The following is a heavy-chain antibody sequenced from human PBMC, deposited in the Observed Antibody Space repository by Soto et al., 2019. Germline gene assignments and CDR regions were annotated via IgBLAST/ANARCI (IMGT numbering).Heavy chain of an antibody. CDR1: GYSFTSYW. V-gene: IGHV5-51*01. D-gene: IGHD2-15*01. CDR2: IYPGDSDT. CDR3: ARLRYCSGGSCYPGWFDP. Sequence: GESLKISCKGSGYSFTSYWIGWVRQMPGKGLEWMGTIYPGDSDTRYSPSFQGQVTISADKSISTAYLQWSSLKASDTAMYYCARLRYCSGGSCYPGWFDPWGQGTLVTVSS. J-gene: IGHJ5*02.